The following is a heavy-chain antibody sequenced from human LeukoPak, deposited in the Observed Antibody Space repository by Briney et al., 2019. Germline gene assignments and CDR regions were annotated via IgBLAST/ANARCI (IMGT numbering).Heavy chain of an antibody. D-gene: IGHD3-9*01. CDR1: GGSISSGSYY. Sequence: SETLSLTCTVSGGSISSGSYYWSWIRQPAGKGLEWIGRIYTSGSTNYNPSLKSRVTISVDTSKNQVSLKLSSVTAADTAVYYCARSGYYDILTGYYWRNWFDPWGQGTLVTVSS. V-gene: IGHV4-61*02. J-gene: IGHJ5*02. CDR2: IYTSGST. CDR3: ARSGYYDILTGYYWRNWFDP.